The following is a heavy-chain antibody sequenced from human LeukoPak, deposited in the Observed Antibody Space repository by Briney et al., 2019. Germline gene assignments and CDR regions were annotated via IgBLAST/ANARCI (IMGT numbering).Heavy chain of an antibody. D-gene: IGHD2-15*01. CDR2: IIPISGTA. J-gene: IGHJ4*02. Sequence: SVKVSCKASGGTFSSYAISWVRQAPGQGLEWMGGIIPISGTANYAQKFQGRVTITADESTSTAYMELSSLRSEDTAVYYCARGERYCSGGSCYLDYWGQGTLVTVSS. CDR3: ARGERYCSGGSCYLDY. V-gene: IGHV1-69*13. CDR1: GGTFSSYA.